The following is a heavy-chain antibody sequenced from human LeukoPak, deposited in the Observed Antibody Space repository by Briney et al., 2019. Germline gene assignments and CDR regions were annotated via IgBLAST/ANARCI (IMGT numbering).Heavy chain of an antibody. V-gene: IGHV3-48*02. CDR2: ISSVSSAI. Sequence: GGSLRLSCAASGFTFSNYGMNWVRQAPGKGLKWVAYISSVSSAITYADSVKGRFTISRDNAKNSLFLQMNSLRDEDTAVCYCARGGGARPDYWGQGTLVTVSS. D-gene: IGHD3-10*01. CDR1: GFTFSNYG. J-gene: IGHJ4*02. CDR3: ARGGGARPDY.